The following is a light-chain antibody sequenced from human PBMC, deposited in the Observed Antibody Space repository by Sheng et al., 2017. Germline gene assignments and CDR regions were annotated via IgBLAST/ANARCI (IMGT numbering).Light chain of an antibody. CDR2: GAS. CDR1: QSIAAN. V-gene: IGKV3D-15*01. CDR3: QQYEKSPRT. J-gene: IGKJ2*01. Sequence: EIVMTQSPATLSVSPGERATLSCRASQSIAANLAWYQQKPDQPPRLLIYGASIRAAGVPDRFSGSGSGTDFTLTISRLESEDFAVYYCQQYEKSPRTFGQGPSWRS.